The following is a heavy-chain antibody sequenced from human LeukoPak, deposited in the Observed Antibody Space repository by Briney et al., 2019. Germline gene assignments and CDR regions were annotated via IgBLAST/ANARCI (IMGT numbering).Heavy chain of an antibody. V-gene: IGHV4-59*01. CDR3: ARVRCSGGSCPHYYYYGMDV. CDR2: IYYSGST. J-gene: IGHJ6*02. D-gene: IGHD2-15*01. Sequence: SETLSLTCTVSGGXISSYYCSWIRQPPGKGLEWIGYIYYSGSTNYNPSLKSRVTISVDTSKNQFSLKLSSVTAADTAVYYCARVRCSGGSCPHYYYYGMDVWGQGTTVTVSS. CDR1: GGXISSYY.